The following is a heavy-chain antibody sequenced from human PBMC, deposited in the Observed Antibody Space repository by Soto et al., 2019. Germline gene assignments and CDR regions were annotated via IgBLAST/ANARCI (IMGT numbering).Heavy chain of an antibody. Sequence: EVQLVQSGAEVKKPGESLKISCKGSGYSFTSYWIGWVRQMPGKDLEWMGIIFPGDSDTRYSPSFQGQVTISADKSIXTAYLQWSSLKASDTAMYYCARRPAAADYYYYGMDVWGQGTTVTVSS. V-gene: IGHV5-51*03. J-gene: IGHJ6*02. CDR1: GYSFTSYW. CDR2: IFPGDSDT. D-gene: IGHD6-13*01. CDR3: ARRPAAADYYYYGMDV.